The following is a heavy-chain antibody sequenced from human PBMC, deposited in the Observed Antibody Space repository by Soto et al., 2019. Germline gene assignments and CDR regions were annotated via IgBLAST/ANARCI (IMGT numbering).Heavy chain of an antibody. CDR1: GGSISSGGYY. CDR2: IYYSGST. V-gene: IGHV4-39*01. CDR3: ARQTPPMVRGVIIMGGDGMDV. J-gene: IGHJ6*02. D-gene: IGHD3-10*01. Sequence: SETLSLTCTVSGGSISSGGYYWSWIRQHPGKGLEWIGYIYYSGSTYYNPSLKSRVTISVDTSKNQFSLKLSSVTAADTAVYYCARQTPPMVRGVIIMGGDGMDVWGQGTTVTVSS.